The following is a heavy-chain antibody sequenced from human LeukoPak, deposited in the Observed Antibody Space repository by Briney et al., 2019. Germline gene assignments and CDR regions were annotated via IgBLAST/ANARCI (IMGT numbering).Heavy chain of an antibody. V-gene: IGHV4-39*01. CDR2: VHNTGTT. Sequence: PSETLSLTCSVYAGSISSNIHYWGWIRQPPGKGPEWIATVHNTGTTFYNPSLRSRAAISVDTSNNQFSLKLHSVTAAVTAIFYCARQLTGTSRWTFDFGGQGARATVSS. D-gene: IGHD1-1*01. CDR3: ARQLTGTSRWTFDF. CDR1: AGSISSNIHY. J-gene: IGHJ4*02.